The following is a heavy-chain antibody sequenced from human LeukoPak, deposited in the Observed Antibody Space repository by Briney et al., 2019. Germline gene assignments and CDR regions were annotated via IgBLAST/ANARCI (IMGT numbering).Heavy chain of an antibody. CDR1: GYTFTGYY. D-gene: IGHD2-15*01. CDR2: INPNSGGT. J-gene: IGHJ6*02. CDR3: ARDKCPSAVVAARNYYYYGMDV. Sequence: GASVKVSCKASGYTFTGYYMHWVRQAPGQGLEWMGWINPNSGGTNYAQKFQGRVTMTRDTSISTAYMELSRLRSDDTAVYYCARDKCPSAVVAARNYYYYGMDVWGQGTTVTVSS. V-gene: IGHV1-2*02.